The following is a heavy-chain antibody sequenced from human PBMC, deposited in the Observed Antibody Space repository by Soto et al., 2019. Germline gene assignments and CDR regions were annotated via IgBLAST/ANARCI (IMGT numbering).Heavy chain of an antibody. CDR3: AKFFHSSGWLFDY. CDR1: GFTFSSYA. D-gene: IGHD6-19*01. CDR2: ISGSGGST. Sequence: GGSLRLSCGASGFTFSSYAMSWVRQAPGKGLEWVSAISGSGGSTYYADSVKGRFTISRDNSKNTLYLQMNSLRAEDTAVYYCAKFFHSSGWLFDYWGQGTLVTVSS. J-gene: IGHJ4*02. V-gene: IGHV3-23*01.